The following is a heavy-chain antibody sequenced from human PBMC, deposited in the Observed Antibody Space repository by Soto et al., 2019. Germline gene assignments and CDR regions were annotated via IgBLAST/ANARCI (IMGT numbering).Heavy chain of an antibody. D-gene: IGHD3-3*01. V-gene: IGHV4-39*01. Sequence: PSETLSLTCTVSGGSISSSSYYWGWIRQPPGKGLEWIGSIYYSGSTYYNPSLKSRVTISVDTSKNQFSLKLSSVTAADTAVYYCAAARFITIFGVVSDVPPNWFDPWGQGTLVTVSS. J-gene: IGHJ5*02. CDR3: AAARFITIFGVVSDVPPNWFDP. CDR1: GGSISSSSYY. CDR2: IYYSGST.